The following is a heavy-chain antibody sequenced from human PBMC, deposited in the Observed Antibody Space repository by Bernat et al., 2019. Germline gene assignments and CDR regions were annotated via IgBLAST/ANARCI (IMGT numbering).Heavy chain of an antibody. Sequence: EVQLVESGGGLVKPGGSLRLSCAASGFTSSSHAMSWVRQAPGKGLEWVSTISNSGGSAYYADSVKGRFTISRDSPKNTLSLQMNNLRAEDTAVYYCAASGYGTIDIWGQGTMVTVS. CDR1: GFTSSSHA. CDR2: ISNSGGSA. CDR3: AASGYGTIDI. J-gene: IGHJ3*02. V-gene: IGHV3-23*04. D-gene: IGHD3-22*01.